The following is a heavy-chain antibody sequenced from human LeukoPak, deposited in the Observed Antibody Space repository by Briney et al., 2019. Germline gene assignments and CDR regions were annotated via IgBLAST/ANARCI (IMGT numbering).Heavy chain of an antibody. CDR3: ARSWTAHDAFDI. D-gene: IGHD5-18*01. V-gene: IGHV7-4-1*02. J-gene: IGHJ3*02. CDR2: INTNTGNP. Sequence: ASVKVSCKASGYTFTSYAMHWVRQAPGQGLEWMGWINTNTGNPTYAQGFTGRFVFSLDTSVSTAYLQISSLKAEDTAVYYCARSWTAHDAFDIWAKGKMVPVSS. CDR1: GYTFTSYA.